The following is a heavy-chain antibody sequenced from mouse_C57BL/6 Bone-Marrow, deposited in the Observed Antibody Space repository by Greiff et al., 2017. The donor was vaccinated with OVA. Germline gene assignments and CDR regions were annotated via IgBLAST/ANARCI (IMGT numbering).Heavy chain of an antibody. J-gene: IGHJ1*03. V-gene: IGHV1-64*01. CDR3: ARSITTVPRYFDV. Sequence: QVQLQQPGAELVKPGASVKLSCKASGYTFPSYWMHWVKQRPGQGLEWIGMIHPNSGSTNYNEKFKSKATLTVDKSSSTAYMQSSSLTSEDSAVYYCARSITTVPRYFDVWGTGTTVTVSS. CDR1: GYTFPSYW. D-gene: IGHD1-1*01. CDR2: IHPNSGST.